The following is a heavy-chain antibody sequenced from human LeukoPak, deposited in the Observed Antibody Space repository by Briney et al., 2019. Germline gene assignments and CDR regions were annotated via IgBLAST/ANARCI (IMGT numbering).Heavy chain of an antibody. V-gene: IGHV1-2*06. Sequence: GASVTVSCKASEYTFPGYYMHWVRQAPGQGLEGMGRINPNKGGEKYAQKFQGTVSMTRDTSITTAYMELSRLTSDDTAVYFCARDRRGYSYGYYFDYWGQGTLVTVSS. D-gene: IGHD5-18*01. CDR1: EYTFPGYY. CDR3: ARDRRGYSYGYYFDY. CDR2: INPNKGGE. J-gene: IGHJ4*02.